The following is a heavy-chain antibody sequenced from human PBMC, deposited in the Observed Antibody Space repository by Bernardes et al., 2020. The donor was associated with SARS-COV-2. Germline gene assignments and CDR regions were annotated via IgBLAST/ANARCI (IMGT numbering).Heavy chain of an antibody. D-gene: IGHD3-22*01. CDR3: ASVTYSSGSDFDY. J-gene: IGHJ4*02. CDR1: GYSFSDHY. Sequence: ASVKVSCKASGYSFSDHYIHWVRQAPGQGLEWMGWMYPISGGTNFAQKFRGRVTMTRDTSISTAYMELSSLKSDDTAVYFCASVTYSSGSDFDYWGQGTLVIVSS. V-gene: IGHV1-2*02. CDR2: MYPISGGT.